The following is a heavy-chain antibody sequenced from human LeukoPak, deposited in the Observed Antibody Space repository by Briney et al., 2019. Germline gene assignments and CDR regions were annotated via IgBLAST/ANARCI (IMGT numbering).Heavy chain of an antibody. CDR2: ISSGSSYI. CDR1: GFTFNSHS. CDR3: ARDPPRDSDGYTLYYFDY. J-gene: IGHJ4*02. V-gene: IGHV3-21*01. D-gene: IGHD3-22*01. Sequence: GGSLRLSCAGSGFTFNSHSMNWVRQAPGKGLEWVSSISSGSSYIYYADSVKGRFTISRDNAKNSLYLQMNSLRAEDTAVYYCARDPPRDSDGYTLYYFDYWGQGTLVTVAS.